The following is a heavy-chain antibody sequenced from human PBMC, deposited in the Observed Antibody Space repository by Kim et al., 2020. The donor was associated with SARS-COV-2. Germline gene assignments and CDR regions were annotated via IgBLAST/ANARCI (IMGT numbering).Heavy chain of an antibody. Sequence: SETLSLTCAVYGGSFSGYYWSWIRQPPGKGLEWIGEINHSGSTNYNPSLKSRVTISVDTSKNQFSLKLSSVTAADTAVYYCARGTKWFFSVQYNWFDPWGQGTLVTVSS. J-gene: IGHJ5*02. CDR3: ARGTKWFFSVQYNWFDP. V-gene: IGHV4-34*01. D-gene: IGHD2-8*01. CDR1: GGSFSGYY. CDR2: INHSGST.